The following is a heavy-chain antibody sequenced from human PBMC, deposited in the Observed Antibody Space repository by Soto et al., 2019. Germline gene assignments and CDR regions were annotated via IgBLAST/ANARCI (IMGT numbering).Heavy chain of an antibody. J-gene: IGHJ4*02. CDR1: GASIFTDNW. CDR3: ARASASSKLRGVVIN. D-gene: IGHD3-10*01. CDR2: IYHSGNT. Sequence: PSETLSLTCALSGASIFTDNWWTWVRQAPGKEMEWIGEIYHSGNTNFNPSVKSRVTISVDTSKNQFSLTVTSVTAADTAIYYCARASASSKLRGVVINWGQGTLVTVSS. V-gene: IGHV4-4*02.